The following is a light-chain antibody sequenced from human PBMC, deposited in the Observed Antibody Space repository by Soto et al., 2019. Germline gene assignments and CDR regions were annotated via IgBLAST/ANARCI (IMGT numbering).Light chain of an antibody. J-gene: IGKJ1*01. CDR1: QSVSSY. V-gene: IGKV3-15*01. CDR3: QQYKDWSSG. CDR2: VAS. Sequence: EMVMTQSPATLSVSPGERATLSCRASQSVSSYLAWYQQKPGQPPRLLIYVASTRAAGIPARCSGSGSGTEFTLTITSLQSEDFAVYYCQQYKDWSSGFGQGTKVEIK.